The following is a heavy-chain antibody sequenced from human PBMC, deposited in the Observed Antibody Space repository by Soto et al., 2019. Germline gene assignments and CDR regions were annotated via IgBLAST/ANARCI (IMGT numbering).Heavy chain of an antibody. CDR3: ENGRGTIVVTDAYDS. CDR2: LRWNSGFS. D-gene: IGHD3-22*01. CDR1: GFSFDDCT. V-gene: IGHV3-9*01. Sequence: ALGLSAEISGFSFDDCTMDWVRQAPGKGPEWVGRLRWNSGFSGEAESVKGRFTIARDNARSSGHLQMNNLRTEDTALYYCENGRGTIVVTDAYDSWGQGTMVTVSS. J-gene: IGHJ3*02.